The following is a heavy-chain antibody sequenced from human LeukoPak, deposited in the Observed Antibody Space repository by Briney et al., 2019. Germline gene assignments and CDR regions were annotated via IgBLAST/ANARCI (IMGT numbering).Heavy chain of an antibody. J-gene: IGHJ4*02. D-gene: IGHD3-10*01. CDR3: TRGHHYFVSGSYYNF. CDR1: GYTFTGYY. V-gene: IGHV1-2*06. Sequence: GASLKVSCKASGYTFTGYYIFWVRQAPGQGLEWMGRINPNSGGTNYAQKFQGRVTMTRDTSTSTAYMELSRLRSDDTAVFYCTRGHHYFVSGSYYNFWGQGTLVTVSS. CDR2: INPNSGGT.